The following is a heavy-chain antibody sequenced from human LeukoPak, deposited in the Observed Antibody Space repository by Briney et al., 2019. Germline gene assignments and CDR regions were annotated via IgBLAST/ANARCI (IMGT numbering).Heavy chain of an antibody. CDR1: GGSFSGYY. Sequence: SETLSLTCAVYGGSFSGYYWSWIRQPPGKGLEWIGEINHSGSTNYNPSLKSRVTISVDTSKNQFSLKLSSVTAADTAVYYCARGRRCGSYPYDYWGQGTLVTVSS. CDR3: ARGRRCGSYPYDY. V-gene: IGHV4-34*01. J-gene: IGHJ4*02. CDR2: INHSGST. D-gene: IGHD1-26*01.